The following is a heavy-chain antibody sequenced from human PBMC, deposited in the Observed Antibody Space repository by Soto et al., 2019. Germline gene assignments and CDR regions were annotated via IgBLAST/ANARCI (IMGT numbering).Heavy chain of an antibody. Sequence: QVQLQESGPGLVKPSGTLSLTCAVSSGSISGSNWWSWVRQPPGKGLEWIGEIYHSGITNYNPSLKSGVAISVDKSKNQFSLKLNSVTAADTAVYYCARTTVTPPRTFGYWGQGTLVTVSS. CDR2: IYHSGIT. J-gene: IGHJ4*02. D-gene: IGHD4-17*01. V-gene: IGHV4-4*02. CDR3: ARTTVTPPRTFGY. CDR1: SGSISGSNW.